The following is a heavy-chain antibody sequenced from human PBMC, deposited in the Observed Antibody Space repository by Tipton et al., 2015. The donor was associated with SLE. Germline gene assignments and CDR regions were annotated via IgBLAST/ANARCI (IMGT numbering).Heavy chain of an antibody. CDR3: ARGVSGYFHYCYMDV. D-gene: IGHD3-10*01. V-gene: IGHV4-61*09. CDR1: GGSISSGSYY. CDR2: IYYSGST. Sequence: LRLSCTVSGGSISSGSYYWSWIRQPAGKGLEWIGHIYYSGSTNYNPSLKSRVTISVDTPKNQFSLRLSSVTAADTAVYYCARGVSGYFHYCYMDVWGRGTTVTISS. J-gene: IGHJ6*03.